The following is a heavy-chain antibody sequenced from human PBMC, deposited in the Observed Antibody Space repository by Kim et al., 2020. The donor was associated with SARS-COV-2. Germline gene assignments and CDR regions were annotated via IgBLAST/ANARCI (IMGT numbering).Heavy chain of an antibody. Sequence: KGRLTISRDDSKNTPYLQMNSLKTEDTAVYYCTTDGHVGKYYYYYYGMDVWGQGTTVTVSS. J-gene: IGHJ6*02. CDR3: TTDGHVGKYYYYYYGMDV. V-gene: IGHV3-15*01.